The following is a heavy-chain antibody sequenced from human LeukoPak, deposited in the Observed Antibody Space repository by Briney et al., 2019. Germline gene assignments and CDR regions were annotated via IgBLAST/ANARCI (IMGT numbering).Heavy chain of an antibody. D-gene: IGHD3-16*01. Sequence: GGSLRLSCAASGFTFSSYEMNWVRQAPGKGLEWVSYISSSGSTIYYADSVKGRFTISRDNAKNSLYLQMNSLRAEDTAVYYCARDKITFGGVTINWFDPWGQGTLVTVSS. CDR3: ARDKITFGGVTINWFDP. CDR2: ISSSGSTI. J-gene: IGHJ5*02. CDR1: GFTFSSYE. V-gene: IGHV3-48*03.